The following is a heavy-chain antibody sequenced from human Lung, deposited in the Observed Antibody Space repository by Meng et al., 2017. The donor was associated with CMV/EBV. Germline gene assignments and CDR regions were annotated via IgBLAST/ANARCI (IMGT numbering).Heavy chain of an antibody. CDR1: GGSFSGYY. J-gene: IGHJ6*04. CDR3: AGSYSYGWGPYYYYYGRDV. D-gene: IGHD5-18*01. CDR2: INHSGST. Sequence: SETLSLXCAVYGGSFSGYYWSWIRQPPGKGLEWIGEINHSGSTNYNPSLKSRVTISVDTSKNQFSLKLSSVTAADTAVYYCAGSYSYGWGPYYYYYGRDVWGKGTTVTVSS. V-gene: IGHV4-34*01.